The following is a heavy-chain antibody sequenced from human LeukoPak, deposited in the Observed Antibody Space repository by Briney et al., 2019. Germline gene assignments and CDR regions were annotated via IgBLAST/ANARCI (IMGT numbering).Heavy chain of an antibody. V-gene: IGHV3-23*01. D-gene: IGHD2-21*02. J-gene: IGHJ5*02. CDR3: ARVRGVGTHIWLLPWNL. Sequence: GGSLRLSCAASGFTFPTYAMAWVRQAPGKGLEWVSSISGGAAGTYYAPSVKGRFTVSRDNDKNALYLQMDGLTAVDTALYYCARVRGVGTHIWLLPWNLWGQGTLVSVSS. CDR1: GFTFPTYA. CDR2: ISGGAAGT.